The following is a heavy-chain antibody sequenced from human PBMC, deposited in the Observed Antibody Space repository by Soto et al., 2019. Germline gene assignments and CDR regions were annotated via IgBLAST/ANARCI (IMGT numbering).Heavy chain of an antibody. Sequence: EVQLLESGGGLVQPGGSLRLSCAASGFTFSSYAMSWVRQAPGKGLEWVSAISGSGGSTYYADSVKGRFTISRDNSKNTLYLQMNSLRVEDTVVYYCANSFGYPPYYYGMDVWGQGTTVTVSS. CDR1: GFTFSSYA. V-gene: IGHV3-23*01. D-gene: IGHD3-10*01. CDR2: ISGSGGST. CDR3: ANSFGYPPYYYGMDV. J-gene: IGHJ6*02.